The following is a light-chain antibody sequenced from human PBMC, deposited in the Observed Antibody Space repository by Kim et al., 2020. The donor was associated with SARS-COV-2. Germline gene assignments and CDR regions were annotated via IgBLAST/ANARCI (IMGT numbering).Light chain of an antibody. CDR2: GAS. J-gene: IGKJ2*01. CDR3: QQYGSSPPEYT. Sequence: LLTPSPGTLSLSPGERATLSCRASQSVSSSYLAWYQQKPGQAPRLLIYGASSRATGIPDRFSGSGSGTDFTLTISRLEPEDFAVYYCQQYGSSPPEYTFGQGTKLEI. CDR1: QSVSSSY. V-gene: IGKV3-20*01.